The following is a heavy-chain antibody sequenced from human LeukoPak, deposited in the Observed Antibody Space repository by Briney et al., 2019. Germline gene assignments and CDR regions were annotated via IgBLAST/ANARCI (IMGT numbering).Heavy chain of an antibody. D-gene: IGHD2/OR15-2a*01. V-gene: IGHV3-21*01. CDR1: GFTSSSYS. Sequence: GGSLRLSCAASGFTSSSYSMNWVRQAPGKGLEWVSSISSSSSYIYYAESVKGRFTISRDNAKNSLYLQMNSLRAEDTAVYYCARVNMAKAGFFDYWGQGTLVTVSS. CDR3: ARVNMAKAGFFDY. CDR2: ISSSSSYI. J-gene: IGHJ4*02.